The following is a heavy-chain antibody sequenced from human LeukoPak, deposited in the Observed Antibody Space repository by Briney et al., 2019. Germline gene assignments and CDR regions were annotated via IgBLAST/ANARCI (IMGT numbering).Heavy chain of an antibody. CDR3: ARGTQPWFDP. J-gene: IGHJ5*02. CDR2: ISSSGTSI. CDR1: GFTFSDYY. Sequence: RGSLRLSCAASGFTFSDYYMSWIRQAPGKGLEWVSYISSSGTSIYYADSVKGRFSISRDNAKNSLYLQMSSLRVEDTAVYYCARGTQPWFDPWGQGTLVTVSS. D-gene: IGHD1-1*01. V-gene: IGHV3-11*01.